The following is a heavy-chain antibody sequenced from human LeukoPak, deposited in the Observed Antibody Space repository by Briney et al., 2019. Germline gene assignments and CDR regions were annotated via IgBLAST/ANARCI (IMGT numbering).Heavy chain of an antibody. CDR3: ARGPVVVTAISPLGDY. CDR1: GYTFTSHY. J-gene: IGHJ4*02. V-gene: IGHV1-46*01. D-gene: IGHD2-21*02. Sequence: ASVKVSCKASGYTFTSHYMHWVRQPPGQGLEWMGIINPSGGSTSYAQKFQGRVTMTRDTSTSTVYMELSSLRSEDTAVYYCARGPVVVTAISPLGDYWGQGTLVTVSS. CDR2: INPSGGST.